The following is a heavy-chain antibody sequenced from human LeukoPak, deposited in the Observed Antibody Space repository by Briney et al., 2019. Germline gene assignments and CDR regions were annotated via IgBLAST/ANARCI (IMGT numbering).Heavy chain of an antibody. Sequence: ASGKLSCKASGGTFSSYAISWVRQAPGQGLEWMGGITPIFVTANYAQKLQGRVTMTTATSTSTAYMELRTLRSDDTAVYYCARAGAVVDNWFHPWGEGTLVPVSS. D-gene: IGHD2-15*01. CDR3: ARAGAVVDNWFHP. CDR2: ITPIFVTA. CDR1: GGTFSSYA. V-gene: IGHV1-69*05. J-gene: IGHJ5*02.